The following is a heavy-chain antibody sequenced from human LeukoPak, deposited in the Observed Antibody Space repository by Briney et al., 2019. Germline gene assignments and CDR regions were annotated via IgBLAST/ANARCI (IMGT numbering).Heavy chain of an antibody. CDR2: IIPIFGTA. CDR1: GYTFTSYG. Sequence: GASVKVSCKASGYTFTSYGISWVRQAPGQGLEWMGGIIPIFGTANYAQKFQGRVTITADESTSTAYMELSSLRSEDTAVYYCARVLERRLDYYYGMDVWGQGTTVTVSS. CDR3: ARVLERRLDYYYGMDV. J-gene: IGHJ6*02. D-gene: IGHD1-1*01. V-gene: IGHV1-69*13.